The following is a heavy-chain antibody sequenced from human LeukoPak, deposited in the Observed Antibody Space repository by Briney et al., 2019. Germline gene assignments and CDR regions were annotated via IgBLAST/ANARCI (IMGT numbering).Heavy chain of an antibody. CDR1: GGSISSGSYY. D-gene: IGHD1-26*01. CDR3: ARDYSGSLA. J-gene: IGHJ5*02. Sequence: PLETLSLTCTVSGGSISSGSYYWSWIRQPAGKGLEWIGRIYTSGSTNYSPSLKSRVTISVDTSRNQFSLKLSSVTAADTAVYYCARDYSGSLAWGQGTLVTVSS. CDR2: IYTSGST. V-gene: IGHV4-61*02.